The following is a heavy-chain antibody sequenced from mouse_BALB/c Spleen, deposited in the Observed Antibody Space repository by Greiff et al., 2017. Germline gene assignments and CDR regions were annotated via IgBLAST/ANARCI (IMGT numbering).Heavy chain of an antibody. CDR2: IDPETGGT. V-gene: IGHV1-15*01. D-gene: IGHD2-3*01. Sequence: QVQLQQSGAELVRPGASVTLSCKASGYTFTDYEMHWVKQTPVHGLEWIGAIDPETGGTAYNQKFKGKATLTADKSSSTAYMELRSLTSEDSAVYYCTRGWFDYWGQGTTLTVSS. J-gene: IGHJ2*01. CDR3: TRGWFDY. CDR1: GYTFTDYE.